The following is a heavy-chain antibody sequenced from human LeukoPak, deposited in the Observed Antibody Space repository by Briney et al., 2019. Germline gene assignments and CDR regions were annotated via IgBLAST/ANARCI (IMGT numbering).Heavy chain of an antibody. J-gene: IGHJ4*02. CDR2: ISGSSSSI. D-gene: IGHD3-3*01. V-gene: IGHV3-21*01. Sequence: GGSLRLSCAASGFAFSYYTINWVRQAPGKVLEWVSSISGSSSSISNADSVMGRFTISRDNSKNSLYLQMNSLRAEDTAVYYCAVSGVSTIAFDYWGQGTLVTVSS. CDR3: AVSGVSTIAFDY. CDR1: GFAFSYYT.